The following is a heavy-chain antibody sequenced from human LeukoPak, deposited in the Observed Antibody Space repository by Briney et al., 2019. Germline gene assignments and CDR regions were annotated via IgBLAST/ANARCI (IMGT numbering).Heavy chain of an antibody. V-gene: IGHV3-11*04. CDR1: GFTFSDYY. Sequence: GGSLRLPCAASGFTFSDYYMSWIRQAPGKGLEGVSYISSSGSTRKYADSVRGRLTISRDDAKNSLYLQMNSLRAEDTAVYYCARADCSSTSCYEFDYWGQGTLVTVSS. J-gene: IGHJ4*02. CDR2: ISSSGSTR. D-gene: IGHD2-2*01. CDR3: ARADCSSTSCYEFDY.